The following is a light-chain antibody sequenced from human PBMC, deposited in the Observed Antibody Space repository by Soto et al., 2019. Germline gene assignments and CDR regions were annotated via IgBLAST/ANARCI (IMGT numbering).Light chain of an antibody. V-gene: IGKV1-9*01. CDR2: GAS. J-gene: IGKJ5*01. CDR1: HGISSY. CDR3: QQLNAYPLT. Sequence: DIQMTQSPSFLSASVGDRVTITCRASHGISSYLAWFQQKPGRAPNLLIYGASNLQSGVPSRFGGSGSGTDFTLTISNLQPEDSATYYCQQLNAYPLTFGQGTRLEI.